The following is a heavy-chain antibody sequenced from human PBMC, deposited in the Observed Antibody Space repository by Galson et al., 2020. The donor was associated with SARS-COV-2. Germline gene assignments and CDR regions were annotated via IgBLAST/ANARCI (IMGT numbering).Heavy chain of an antibody. Sequence: GGSLRLSCAASGFTFSSYGMHWVRQAPGKGLEWVAVISYDGSNKYYADSVKGRFTISRDNSKNTLYLQMNSLRAEDTAVYYCAKDASYDYGDYDVDYWCQGTLVTVSS. CDR3: AKDASYDYGDYDVDY. J-gene: IGHJ4*02. V-gene: IGHV3-30*18. CDR1: GFTFSSYG. D-gene: IGHD4-17*01. CDR2: ISYDGSNK.